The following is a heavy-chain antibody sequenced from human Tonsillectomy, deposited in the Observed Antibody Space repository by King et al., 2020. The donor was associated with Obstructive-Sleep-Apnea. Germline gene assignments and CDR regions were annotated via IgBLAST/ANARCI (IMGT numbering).Heavy chain of an antibody. V-gene: IGHV3-11*06. J-gene: IGHJ4*02. D-gene: IGHD4-17*01. CDR2: ISSSSRYT. Sequence: QLVQSGGSLVKPGGSLRLSCAASGFIFSDYYMSWIRQAPGKGLEWVSYISSSSRYTNYADSVKGRFTISRDNAKNSLYLQMNSLRADDTAVYYCAREGGYGDYYFDYWGQGTLVTVSS. CDR1: GFIFSDYY. CDR3: AREGGYGDYYFDY.